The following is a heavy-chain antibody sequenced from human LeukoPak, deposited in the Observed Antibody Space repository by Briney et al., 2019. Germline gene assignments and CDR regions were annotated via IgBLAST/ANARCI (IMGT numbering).Heavy chain of an antibody. D-gene: IGHD1-26*01. Sequence: ASMKVSCKASGYTFTSYGFSWVRQAPGQGLEWMGWISGYNGYTYNSQKFLNRVTMTTDTSTTTAYLELRSLKSDDTAVYYCARVNMVGPILEDYYFYMDVWGKGTAVTVSS. CDR3: ARVNMVGPILEDYYFYMDV. CDR1: GYTFTSYG. J-gene: IGHJ6*03. V-gene: IGHV1-18*01. CDR2: ISGYNGYT.